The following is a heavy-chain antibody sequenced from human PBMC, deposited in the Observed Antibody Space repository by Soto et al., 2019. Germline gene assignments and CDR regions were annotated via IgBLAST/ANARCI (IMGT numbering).Heavy chain of an antibody. V-gene: IGHV4-59*11. Sequence: TVADGSIRSHYGRWIRKPTEKGLEWIGYIYYSGSTNYNPSLKSRVTISVDTSKNQFSLKLSSVTAADTAVYYCARRWGPTFDFWGQGTLVTVSS. CDR1: DGSIRSHY. CDR2: IYYSGST. D-gene: IGHD1-26*01. J-gene: IGHJ4*02. CDR3: ARRWGPTFDF.